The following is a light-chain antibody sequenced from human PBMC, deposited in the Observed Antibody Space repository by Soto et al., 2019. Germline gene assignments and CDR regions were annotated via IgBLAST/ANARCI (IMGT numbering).Light chain of an antibody. Sequence: DVQVTQSPPTLSASVGDRVSITCRASQTISTWMAWYQQKPGKAPKVLIFAASRLQSGVPSRFSGSGSGTDFTLTISSLQPEDFATYYCQQSYTRTFGQGTKVDIK. CDR3: QQSYTRT. J-gene: IGKJ1*01. V-gene: IGKV1-39*01. CDR1: QTISTW. CDR2: AAS.